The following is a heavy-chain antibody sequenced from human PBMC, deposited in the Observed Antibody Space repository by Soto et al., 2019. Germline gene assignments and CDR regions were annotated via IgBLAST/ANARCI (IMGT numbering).Heavy chain of an antibody. CDR3: ARVLTGSSNWFDP. Sequence: EVQLVESGGGLVQPGESLRLSCAASGFTFSSYWMHWVRQAPGKGLEWVSRINSDGSRTNYADSVKGRFTVSRDNAKNTQYLQMNSMRAEATAVYYCARVLTGSSNWFDPWGQGTLVTVSS. CDR1: GFTFSSYW. D-gene: IGHD6-6*01. V-gene: IGHV3-74*01. CDR2: INSDGSRT. J-gene: IGHJ5*02.